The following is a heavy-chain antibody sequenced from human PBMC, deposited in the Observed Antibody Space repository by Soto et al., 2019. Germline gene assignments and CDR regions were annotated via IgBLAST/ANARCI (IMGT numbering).Heavy chain of an antibody. CDR2: ISYDGNNK. V-gene: IGHV3-30-3*01. J-gene: IGHJ3*02. D-gene: IGHD4-17*01. CDR1: GFTFSDYS. Sequence: PGGSLRLSCAASGFTFSDYSLHWVRQAPGKGLQWVALISYDGNNKDFADSVNGRFSISRDSSRNTLYLQLNSLRLEDTAMYYCARDGSPYGGPHDAFDIWGQGTLVTVSS. CDR3: ARDGSPYGGPHDAFDI.